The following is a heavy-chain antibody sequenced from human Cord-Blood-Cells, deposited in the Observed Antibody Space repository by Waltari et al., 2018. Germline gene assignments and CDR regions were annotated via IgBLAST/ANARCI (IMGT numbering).Heavy chain of an antibody. CDR1: GFTFSSYG. V-gene: IGHV3-33*01. J-gene: IGHJ4*02. CDR2: IWYDGSNK. D-gene: IGHD5-12*01. CDR3: ARDGMRSGYDLEDY. Sequence: SGFTFSSYGMHWVRQAPGKGLEWVAVIWYDGSNKYYADSVKGRFTISRDNSKNTLYLQMNSLRAEDTAVYYCARDGMRSGYDLEDYWGQGTLVTVSS.